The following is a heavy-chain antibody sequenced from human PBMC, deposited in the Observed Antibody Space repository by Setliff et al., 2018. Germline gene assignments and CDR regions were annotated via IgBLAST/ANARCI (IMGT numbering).Heavy chain of an antibody. CDR1: GYTFSHSG. CDR2: ISAYTGNT. D-gene: IGHD2-8*01. V-gene: IGHV1-18*01. Sequence: ASVKVSCKASGYTFSHSGITWVRQAPGQGLEWMGWISAYTGNTNYAQKLQGRVTMTTDASTNTAYMELRGLASDDTAVYYCSRLVRYCSKTTCQTASGAEVWGQGTLVTVSS. J-gene: IGHJ4*02. CDR3: SRLVRYCSKTTCQTASGAEV.